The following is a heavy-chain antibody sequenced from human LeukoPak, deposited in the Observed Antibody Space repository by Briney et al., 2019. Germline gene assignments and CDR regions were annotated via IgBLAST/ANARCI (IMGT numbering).Heavy chain of an antibody. D-gene: IGHD3-10*01. Sequence: GSLRLSCAAPGFTFSSYWMSWVRQAPGKGLEWVANIKQDGSEKYYVDSVKGRFTISRDNAKNSLYLQMNSLRAEDTAVYYCARDWSFMVRGSCGYWGQGTLVTVSS. CDR1: GFTFSSYW. J-gene: IGHJ4*02. V-gene: IGHV3-7*01. CDR3: ARDWSFMVRGSCGY. CDR2: IKQDGSEK.